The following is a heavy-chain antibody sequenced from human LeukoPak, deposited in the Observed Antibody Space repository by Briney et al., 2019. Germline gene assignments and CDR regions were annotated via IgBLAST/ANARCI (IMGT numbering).Heavy chain of an antibody. J-gene: IGHJ4*02. V-gene: IGHV1-2*02. CDR3: ARVPPTLYYDSSGELDY. CDR2: INPNSGGT. D-gene: IGHD3-22*01. CDR1: GYTFTGYY. Sequence: ASVKVSCKASGYTFTGYYMHWVRQAPGQGLEWMGWINPNSGGTNYAQKFQGRVTMTRDTSISPAYMELSRLRSDDTAVYYCARVPPTLYYDSSGELDYWGQGTLVTVSS.